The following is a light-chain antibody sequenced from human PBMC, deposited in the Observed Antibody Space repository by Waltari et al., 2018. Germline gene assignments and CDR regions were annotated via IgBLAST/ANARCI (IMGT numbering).Light chain of an antibody. Sequence: EIVRTQSPATLSVSPGDRATLSCRASQSVTSNFAWYQQKPGQTPGLLIYGASTRATGIPARFSGSGSGTEFTLTISSLQSEDFAVYYCQQYNNWPRTFGQGTKVEIK. CDR2: GAS. V-gene: IGKV3-15*01. CDR3: QQYNNWPRT. J-gene: IGKJ1*01. CDR1: QSVTSN.